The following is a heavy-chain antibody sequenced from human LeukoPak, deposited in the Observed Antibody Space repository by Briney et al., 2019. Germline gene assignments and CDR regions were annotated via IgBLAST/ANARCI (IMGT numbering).Heavy chain of an antibody. J-gene: IGHJ6*03. D-gene: IGHD6-13*01. V-gene: IGHV1-69*05. CDR2: TIPIFGTA. Sequence: SVKVSCKASGGTFSSYAISWVRQAPGQGLEWMGGTIPIFGTANYAQKFQGRVTITTDESTSTAYMELSSLRSEDTAVYYCASSARPYSSSWYITYYYYYMDVWGKGTTVTVSS. CDR3: ASSARPYSSSWYITYYYYYMDV. CDR1: GGTFSSYA.